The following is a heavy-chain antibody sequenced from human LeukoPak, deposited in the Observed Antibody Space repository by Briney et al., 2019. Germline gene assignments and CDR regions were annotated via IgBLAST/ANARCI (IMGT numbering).Heavy chain of an antibody. CDR3: AKYQLLHNRTWRDAFDV. D-gene: IGHD1-1*01. V-gene: IGHV3-23*01. CDR1: GFTFSSYA. CDR2: ISKGGDSI. J-gene: IGHJ3*01. Sequence: AGGSLRLSCAASGFTFSSYAMTWVRQAPGKGLEWVSCISKGGDSIYYVDSVKGRFTISRDNSKNTLYLQMNSLRADDTAVYYCAKYQLLHNRTWRDAFDVWGQGTMVTVSS.